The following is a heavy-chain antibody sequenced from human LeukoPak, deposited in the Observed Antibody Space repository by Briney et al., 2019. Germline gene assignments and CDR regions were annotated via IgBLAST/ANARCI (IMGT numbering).Heavy chain of an antibody. CDR3: ARHAYGSGKVYDAFEI. J-gene: IGHJ3*02. CDR1: GGSISSYY. D-gene: IGHD3-10*01. CDR2: IYYSGST. V-gene: IGHV4-59*08. Sequence: SETLSLTCTVSGGSISSYYWSWIRQPPGKGLEWIGYIYYSGSTDYNPSLKSRVTISVDTSKNQFSLKLSSVTAADTAVYYCARHAYGSGKVYDAFEIWGPGTLVTFSS.